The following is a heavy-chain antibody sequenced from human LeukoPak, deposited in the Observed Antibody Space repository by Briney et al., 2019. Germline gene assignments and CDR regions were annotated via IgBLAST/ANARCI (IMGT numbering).Heavy chain of an antibody. CDR2: IRYDGSNK. CDR1: GFTFSSYG. J-gene: IGHJ3*02. V-gene: IGHV3-30*02. Sequence: GGSLRLSCAASGFTFSSYGMHWVRQAPGKGLEWVAFIRYDGSNKYYADSVKGRFTISRDNSKNTLYLQMNSLRAEDTAVYYCARANDTAMVAFDIWGQGTMVTVSS. D-gene: IGHD5-18*01. CDR3: ARANDTAMVAFDI.